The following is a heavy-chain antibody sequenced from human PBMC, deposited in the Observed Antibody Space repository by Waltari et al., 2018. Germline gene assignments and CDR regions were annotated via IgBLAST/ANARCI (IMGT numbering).Heavy chain of an antibody. Sequence: EVQLVQSGAEVKKPGATVKISCKVSGYTFTDYYMHWVQQAPGKGLEWMGLVDPDDGETIDAEKFKVRVTITADTSTDTAYMELISLRSEDTAVYYCATDTRVKRQLPLGYWGQGTLVTVSS. V-gene: IGHV1-69-2*01. CDR1: GYTFTDYY. D-gene: IGHD3-10*01. J-gene: IGHJ4*02. CDR3: ATDTRVKRQLPLGY. CDR2: VDPDDGET.